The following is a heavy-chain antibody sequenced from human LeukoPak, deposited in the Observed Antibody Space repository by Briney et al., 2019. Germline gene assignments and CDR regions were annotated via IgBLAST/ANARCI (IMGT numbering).Heavy chain of an antibody. CDR1: GFTFSSFA. CDR2: ISGSGGST. D-gene: IGHD2-2*01. J-gene: IGHJ4*02. CDR3: AKESGIVVVPAADDS. V-gene: IGHV3-23*01. Sequence: SGGSLRLSCSASGFTFSSFAMSWVRQAPGKGLEWVSAISGSGGSTYYADSVKGRFTISRDNSKNTLYLEMNSLRAEDTAVSYCAKESGIVVVPAADDSWGQGTLVTVSS.